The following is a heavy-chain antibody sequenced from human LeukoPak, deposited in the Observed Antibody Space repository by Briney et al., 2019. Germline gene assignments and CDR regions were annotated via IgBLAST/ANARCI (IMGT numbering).Heavy chain of an antibody. V-gene: IGHV3-53*01. CDR3: AKDSAKKYDDY. CDR2: IYNDGRT. Sequence: GGSLRLSCAASGFTVNNKYMTWVRQAPGKGLEWVSLIYNDGRTYYADSVKGRCTISRDNLKNVLYLQMNSLRAEDTAVYYCAKDSAKKYDDYWGPGTLVTVSS. D-gene: IGHD2/OR15-2a*01. J-gene: IGHJ4*02. CDR1: GFTVNNKY.